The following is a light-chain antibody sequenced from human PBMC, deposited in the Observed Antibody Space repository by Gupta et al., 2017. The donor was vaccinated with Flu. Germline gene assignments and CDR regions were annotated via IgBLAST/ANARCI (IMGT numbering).Light chain of an antibody. CDR3: QHYNNWPPFT. CDR2: GSS. Sequence: EIVMTQPPATLSVSPGERATLSCRASQSISNNLAWYQQIPGQAPRLLIYGSSTRATGIPARFSGSGSGKEFTLTISSLQSEDSAVYYCQHYNNWPPFTFGQGTKLEIK. V-gene: IGKV3-15*01. J-gene: IGKJ2*01. CDR1: QSISNN.